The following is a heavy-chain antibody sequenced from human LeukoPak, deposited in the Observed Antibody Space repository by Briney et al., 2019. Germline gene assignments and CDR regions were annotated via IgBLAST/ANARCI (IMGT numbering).Heavy chain of an antibody. CDR2: ISTSGTTM. CDR1: GFTFSDHY. Sequence: GGSLRLSCAASGFTFSDHYMSWIRLAPGKGLEWVSSISTSGTTMYYADSVKGRFTISRDNAKNSPYLQMNSLRAEDTAVYYCARSGHCISTSCYSIWRRSLYGMDVWGQGTTVTVSS. CDR3: ARSGHCISTSCYSIWRRSLYGMDV. J-gene: IGHJ6*02. V-gene: IGHV3-11*01. D-gene: IGHD2-2*02.